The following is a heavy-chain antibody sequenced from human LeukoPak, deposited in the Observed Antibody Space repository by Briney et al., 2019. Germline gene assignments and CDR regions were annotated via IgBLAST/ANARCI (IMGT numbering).Heavy chain of an antibody. V-gene: IGHV3-49*03. Sequence: PGGSLRLSSTASVFSFGDYAMSWLRKAPGKRLERVGFIRSEDYGGRTECAASVKGRFTITRDDSKSIAYLQMNSLKTEDTAVYYCTRDGCSGGSCYYDLGDYWGQGTLVTVSS. CDR2: IRSEDYGGRT. D-gene: IGHD2-15*01. CDR1: VFSFGDYA. CDR3: TRDGCSGGSCYYDLGDY. J-gene: IGHJ4*02.